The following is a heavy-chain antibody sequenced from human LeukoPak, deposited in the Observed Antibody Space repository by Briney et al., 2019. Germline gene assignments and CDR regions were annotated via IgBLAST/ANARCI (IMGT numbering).Heavy chain of an antibody. CDR2: ISSSGSTI. CDR3: AKGYGEAYYYYYMDV. CDR1: GFTFSSYE. V-gene: IGHV3-48*03. J-gene: IGHJ6*03. Sequence: GGSLRLSCAASGFTFSSYEMNWVRQAPGKGLEWVSYISSSGSTIYYADSVKGRFTISRDKAKNSLYLQMNSLRGEDTALYYCAKGYGEAYYYYYMDVWGKGTTVTISS. D-gene: IGHD1-1*01.